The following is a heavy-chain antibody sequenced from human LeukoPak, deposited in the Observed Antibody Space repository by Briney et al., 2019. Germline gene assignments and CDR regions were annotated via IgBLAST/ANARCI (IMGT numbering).Heavy chain of an antibody. CDR2: DYYAGSA. J-gene: IGHJ6*03. D-gene: IGHD3-9*01. V-gene: IGHV4-39*07. CDR3: ARDLGYYDILTGRYYYYMDV. CDR1: GGSISGGSYY. Sequence: PSETLSLTCTVSGGSISGGSYYWGWIRQPPGKGLEWIGSDYYAGSAYYNPSLKSRVTISVDRSKNQFSLKLSSVTAADTAVYYCARDLGYYDILTGRYYYYMDVWGKGTTVTVSS.